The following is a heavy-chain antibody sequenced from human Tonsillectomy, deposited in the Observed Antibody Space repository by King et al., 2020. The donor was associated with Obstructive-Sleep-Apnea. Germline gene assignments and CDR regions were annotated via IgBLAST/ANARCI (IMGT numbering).Heavy chain of an antibody. Sequence: VQLVESGGGLVQPGGSLRLSCAASGFSVSRNYMTWVRQAPGKGLAWVSVIYSGGSTEYADSVKGRFTISIDNSKNTLYLQMNGLRAEDTAVYYCATSSGYYFTEYGMDVWGQGTTVTVSS. CDR2: IYSGGST. J-gene: IGHJ6*02. V-gene: IGHV3-66*01. CDR1: GFSVSRNY. D-gene: IGHD3-22*01. CDR3: ATSSGYYFTEYGMDV.